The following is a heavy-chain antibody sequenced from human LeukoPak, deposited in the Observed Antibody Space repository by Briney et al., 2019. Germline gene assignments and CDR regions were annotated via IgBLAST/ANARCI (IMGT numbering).Heavy chain of an antibody. CDR3: AKSVRYCSGGSCYSNDY. D-gene: IGHD2-15*01. CDR1: GFTFSDYA. J-gene: IGHJ4*02. Sequence: PGGSLRLSCAASGFTFSDYAMSWVRQAPGKGLAWVSTITGSGGSTYYADSVKGRFTISRDNSKNTLYLQMHSLRAEDTAVYYCAKSVRYCSGGSCYSNDYWGQGTLVTVSS. V-gene: IGHV3-23*01. CDR2: ITGSGGST.